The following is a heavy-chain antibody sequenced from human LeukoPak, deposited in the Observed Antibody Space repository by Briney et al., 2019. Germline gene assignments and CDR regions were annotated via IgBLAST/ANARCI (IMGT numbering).Heavy chain of an antibody. CDR1: GGSISSSSYY. CDR3: ARATNYYDSSGYSGPYNLLDR. CDR2: IYYSGST. J-gene: IGHJ5*02. D-gene: IGHD3-22*01. Sequence: SETLSLTCTVSGGSISSSSYYWGWIRQPPGRGVEWIVSIYYSGSTYYNPSLKSRVTISVDTSKNQFSLKLSSVTAADTAVYYCARATNYYDSSGYSGPYNLLDRWGQGTLVTVSS. V-gene: IGHV4-39*07.